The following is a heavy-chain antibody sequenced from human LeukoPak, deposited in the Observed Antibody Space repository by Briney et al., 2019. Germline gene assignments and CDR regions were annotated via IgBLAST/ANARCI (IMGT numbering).Heavy chain of an antibody. CDR3: VREKAVVGTVSYDY. Sequence: GGSLRLSCAASGFTLSTYDMSWVRQAPGKGLEWVSSISIASEYIYYADSVKGRFTISRDDAKNSLYLQMNSLRAEDTAVYYCVREKAVVGTVSYDYWGQGSLVIVSS. CDR2: ISIASEYI. V-gene: IGHV3-21*01. J-gene: IGHJ4*02. CDR1: GFTLSTYD. D-gene: IGHD6-19*01.